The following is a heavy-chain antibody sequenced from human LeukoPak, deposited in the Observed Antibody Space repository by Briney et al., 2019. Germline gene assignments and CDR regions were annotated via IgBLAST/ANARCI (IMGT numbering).Heavy chain of an antibody. J-gene: IGHJ5*02. CDR3: ASPLYHPGSYYNVGWFDP. CDR2: INPKSGDT. V-gene: IGHV1-2*02. D-gene: IGHD3-10*01. CDR1: GYTFTGYH. Sequence: GASVMVSCKASGYTFTGYHMHWVRQAPGQGLEWLGWINPKSGDTNYAQKFQGRVTMTRDTSLNTAYIELSRLRSDDTAIYYCASPLYHPGSYYNVGWFDPWGQGTLVTVSS.